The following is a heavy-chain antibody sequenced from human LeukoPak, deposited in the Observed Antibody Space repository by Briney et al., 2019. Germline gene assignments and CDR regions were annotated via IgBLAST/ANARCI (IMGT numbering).Heavy chain of an antibody. CDR1: GFTFSAYS. Sequence: TGGSLRLSCAASGFTFSAYSMTWVRQAPGKGLEWVSVTSGSAYTKHYGDSVRGRFTISRDNSKNTLYLQMDSLRVEDTAVYYCAKIITFGGEGYWGQGTLVTVSS. V-gene: IGHV3-23*01. CDR2: TSGSAYTK. CDR3: AKIITFGGEGY. D-gene: IGHD3-16*01. J-gene: IGHJ4*02.